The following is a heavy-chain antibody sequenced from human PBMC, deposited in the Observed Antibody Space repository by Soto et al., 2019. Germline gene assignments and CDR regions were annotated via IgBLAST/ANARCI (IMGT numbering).Heavy chain of an antibody. CDR3: ARGSTIAARPSY. CDR1: GGSISSGGYY. D-gene: IGHD6-6*01. CDR2: INYSGST. J-gene: IGHJ4*02. V-gene: IGHV4-31*03. Sequence: SETLSLTCTVSGGSISSGGYYWSWIRQHPGKGLEWIGDINYSGSTNYNPSLKSRVTISVDTSKNQFSLKLSSVTAADTAVYYCARGSTIAARPSYWGQGTLVTVSS.